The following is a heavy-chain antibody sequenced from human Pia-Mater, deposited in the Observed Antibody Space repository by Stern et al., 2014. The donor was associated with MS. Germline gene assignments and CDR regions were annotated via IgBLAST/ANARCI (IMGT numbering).Heavy chain of an antibody. J-gene: IGHJ4*02. Sequence: VQLVESGPGLVKPSETLSLTCTVSGDSINRGDFHWSWVRQSPGKGLEWIGYIYYSGRNYNHPSLKRRVTMSIETYTNQSSMNLTSVTAADTALYYCARMKTGLRENRGFDFWGQGTQVTVSS. D-gene: IGHD4-17*01. CDR3: ARMKTGLRENRGFDF. CDR2: IYYSGRN. CDR1: GDSINRGDFH. V-gene: IGHV4-30-4*01.